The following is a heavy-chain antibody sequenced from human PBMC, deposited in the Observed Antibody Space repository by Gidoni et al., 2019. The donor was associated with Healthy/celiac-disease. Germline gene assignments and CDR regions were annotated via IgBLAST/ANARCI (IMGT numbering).Heavy chain of an antibody. V-gene: IGHV4-59*08. J-gene: IGHJ5*01. Sequence: QVQLQESGPGLVKPSETLSLTCTVSGGSISSYYWSWIRQPPGKGLEWIGYIYYSGSTNYNPSLKSRVTISVDTSKNQFSLKLSSVTAADTAVYYCASGSGTTAADSWGQGTLVTVSS. CDR3: ASGSGTTAADS. CDR2: IYYSGST. CDR1: GGSISSYY. D-gene: IGHD1-7*01.